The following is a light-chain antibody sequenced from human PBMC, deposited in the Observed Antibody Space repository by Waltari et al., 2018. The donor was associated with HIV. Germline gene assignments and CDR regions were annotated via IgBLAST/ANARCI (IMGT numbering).Light chain of an antibody. CDR2: DAS. Sequence: DIQMTQSPSSLSASVGDRVTITCRASQSISSYLIWYQQKPGKAPKLLIYDASSLQSGVPSRFSGSGSGTDFTLTISSLQPEDFATYYCQQSHSTPLTFGGGTKVEIK. V-gene: IGKV1-39*01. J-gene: IGKJ4*01. CDR3: QQSHSTPLT. CDR1: QSISSY.